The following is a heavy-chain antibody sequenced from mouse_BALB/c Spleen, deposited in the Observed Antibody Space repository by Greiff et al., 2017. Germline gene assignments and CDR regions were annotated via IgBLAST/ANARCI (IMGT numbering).Heavy chain of an antibody. D-gene: IGHD2-10*01. V-gene: IGHV1-67*01. CDR2: ISTYYGNT. Sequence: VQLQQSGPELVRPGVSVKISCKGSSYTFTDYAMHWVKQSHAKSLEWIGVISTYYGNTNYNQKFKGKATMTVDKSSSTAYMELARLTSEDSAVYYCARGSYYGNYVGYAMDYWGQGTSVTVSS. J-gene: IGHJ4*01. CDR3: ARGSYYGNYVGYAMDY. CDR1: SYTFTDYA.